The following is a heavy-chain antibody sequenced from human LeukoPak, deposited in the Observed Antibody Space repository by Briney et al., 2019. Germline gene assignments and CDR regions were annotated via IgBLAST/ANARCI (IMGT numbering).Heavy chain of an antibody. D-gene: IGHD3-22*01. CDR1: GFTFSSYA. Sequence: GGSLRLSCAAPGFTFSSYAMSWVRQAPGKGLEWVSSISGRGDSTYYADSVKGRFTISRDNSKNTLYLQMNSLRAEDTAVYYCAKGEDYYDSSGLFDYWGQGTLVTVSS. CDR3: AKGEDYYDSSGLFDY. J-gene: IGHJ4*02. V-gene: IGHV3-23*01. CDR2: ISGRGDST.